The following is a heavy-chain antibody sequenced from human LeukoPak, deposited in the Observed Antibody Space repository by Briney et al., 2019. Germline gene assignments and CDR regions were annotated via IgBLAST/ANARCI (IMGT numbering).Heavy chain of an antibody. D-gene: IGHD2-2*01. CDR3: AKELGTAVVGQRVDY. CDR2: IQTDGSDK. Sequence: GGSLRVSCAGSGFTFSSFGMHWVRQAPGKGLEWVIFIQTDGSDKYYADSVKGRFTVSRDNSKNTLYLQMNSLRPEDTAVYYCAKELGTAVVGQRVDYWGQGTLVTVSS. V-gene: IGHV3-30*02. CDR1: GFTFSSFG. J-gene: IGHJ4*02.